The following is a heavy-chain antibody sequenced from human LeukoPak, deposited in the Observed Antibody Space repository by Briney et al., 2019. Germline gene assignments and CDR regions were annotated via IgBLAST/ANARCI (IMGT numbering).Heavy chain of an antibody. J-gene: IGHJ4*02. CDR1: GFTFSTYG. CDR2: IWYDGSNK. D-gene: IGHD3-3*01. Sequence: GGSLRLSCAASGFTFSTYGMHWVRQAPGKGLEWVAVIWYDGSNKYYADSVKGRFTISRDNSKNTLYPQMNSLRAEDTAVYYCATESGFDYWGQGTLVTVSS. CDR3: ATESGFDY. V-gene: IGHV3-33*01.